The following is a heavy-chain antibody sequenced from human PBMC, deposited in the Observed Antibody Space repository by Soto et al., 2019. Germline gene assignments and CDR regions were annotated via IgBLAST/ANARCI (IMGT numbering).Heavy chain of an antibody. D-gene: IGHD6-19*01. CDR2: INPSGGST. J-gene: IGHJ6*02. Sequence: ASVKVSCKASGYTFTSYYLHWVRQAPGQGLEWMGIINPSGGSTSYAQKFQGRVTMTRDTSTSTVYMELSSLRSEDTAVYYCASSGTPSPPYSSGWSDYGMDVWGQGTTVTVSS. CDR3: ASSGTPSPPYSSGWSDYGMDV. V-gene: IGHV1-46*03. CDR1: GYTFTSYY.